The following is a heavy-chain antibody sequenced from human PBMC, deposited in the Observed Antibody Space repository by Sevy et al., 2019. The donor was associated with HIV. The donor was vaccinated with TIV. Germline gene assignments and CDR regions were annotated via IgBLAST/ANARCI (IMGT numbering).Heavy chain of an antibody. V-gene: IGHV3-9*01. D-gene: IGHD3-16*01. CDR1: GFTFNDYA. J-gene: IGHJ4*02. CDR2: ISWSGGSI. Sequence: GGSLRLSCAASGFTFNDYAMHWVRQAPGKGLEWVSGISWSGGSIGYADSVKGRFTISRDNAKNSLYLQMNSLRREDTALYYCAKDIVPRSGRGAYWDYWGQGVVVTVSS. CDR3: AKDIVPRSGRGAYWDY.